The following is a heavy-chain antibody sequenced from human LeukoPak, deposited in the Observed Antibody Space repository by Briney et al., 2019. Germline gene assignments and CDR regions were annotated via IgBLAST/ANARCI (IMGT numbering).Heavy chain of an antibody. D-gene: IGHD3-10*01. CDR3: ARDKPPRLSALWFGELSD. CDR1: GFTFSSYA. Sequence: GGSLRLSCAASGFTFSSYAMHWVRQAPGKGLEYVSAISTNGGNTYYANSVKGRVTISRDNSKNTLYLQMGSLRAEDMAVYYCARDKPPRLSALWFGELSDWGQGTLVTVSS. J-gene: IGHJ4*02. V-gene: IGHV3-64*01. CDR2: ISTNGGNT.